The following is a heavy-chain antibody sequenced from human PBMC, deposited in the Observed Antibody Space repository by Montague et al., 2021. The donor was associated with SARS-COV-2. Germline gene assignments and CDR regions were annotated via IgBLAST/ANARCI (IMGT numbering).Heavy chain of an antibody. V-gene: IGHV4-59*08. D-gene: IGHD6-19*01. Sequence: SETLSLTCAVSGGSISNYYWSWIRQPPEKGPEWIAFIHYTGSANYNPSLKSRATISVDPYKNQCSLKLTSVTAADAALYYCARHLAVGTSGFDIWGQGTMVTVSS. J-gene: IGHJ3*02. CDR2: IHYTGSA. CDR1: GGSISNYY. CDR3: ARHLAVGTSGFDI.